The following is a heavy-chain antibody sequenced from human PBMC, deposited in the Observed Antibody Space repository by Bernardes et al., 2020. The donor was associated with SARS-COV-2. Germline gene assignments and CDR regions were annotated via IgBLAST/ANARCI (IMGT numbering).Heavy chain of an antibody. Sequence: GGSLRLSCAASGFTFSSYAMSWVRQAPGKGLEWVSAISGSGGSTYYADSVKGRFTISRDNSKNTLYLQMNSLRAEDTAVYYCARGTLIGVVTDAFDIWGQGTMVTVSS. CDR2: ISGSGGST. D-gene: IGHD3-22*01. V-gene: IGHV3-23*01. CDR1: GFTFSSYA. CDR3: ARGTLIGVVTDAFDI. J-gene: IGHJ3*02.